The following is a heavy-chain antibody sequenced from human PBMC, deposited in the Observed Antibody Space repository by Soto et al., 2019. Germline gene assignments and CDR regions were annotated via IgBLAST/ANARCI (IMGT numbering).Heavy chain of an antibody. CDR1: GFSLSSVGVG. Sequence: QITLKESGPTLVKHTQTLTLTCSFSGFSLSSVGVGVGWIRQPPGKALEWLALIYWDDDKRYSPSLKSRPTITKDTSKNQVVLTMTNSDPVDTSTYYCAHTLDWGEGRFDYWGQGTLVTVSS. J-gene: IGHJ4*02. V-gene: IGHV2-5*02. CDR3: AHTLDWGEGRFDY. CDR2: IYWDDDK. D-gene: IGHD7-27*01.